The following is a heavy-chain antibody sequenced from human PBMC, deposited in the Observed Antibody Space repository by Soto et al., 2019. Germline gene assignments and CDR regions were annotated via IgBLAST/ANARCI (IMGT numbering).Heavy chain of an antibody. CDR2: ISSSSSTI. J-gene: IGHJ5*02. CDR1: GFTFSSYS. CDR3: ARHPERIAEIGWFDP. D-gene: IGHD6-13*01. Sequence: EVQLVESGGGLVQPGGSLRLSCAASGFTFSSYSMNWVRQAPGKGLEWVSYISSSSSTIYYSDSVKGRFTISRDNDKNSLYLPMNSLRAEDTAVYYCARHPERIAEIGWFDPWGQGTLVTVSS. V-gene: IGHV3-48*01.